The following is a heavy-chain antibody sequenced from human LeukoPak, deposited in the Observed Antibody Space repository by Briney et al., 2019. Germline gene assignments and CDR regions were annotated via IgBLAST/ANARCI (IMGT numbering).Heavy chain of an antibody. CDR1: GYTFTGYY. Sequence: GASVKVSCKASGYTFTGYYMHWVRQAPGQGLEWMGWINPNSGGTNYAQKFQGRFTMTGDMSTSTVYMELSSLRSEDTAVYYCARVGKLFSSGWYLNYWGQGTLVTVSS. CDR3: ARVGKLFSSGWYLNY. J-gene: IGHJ4*02. CDR2: INPNSGGT. V-gene: IGHV1-2*02. D-gene: IGHD6-19*01.